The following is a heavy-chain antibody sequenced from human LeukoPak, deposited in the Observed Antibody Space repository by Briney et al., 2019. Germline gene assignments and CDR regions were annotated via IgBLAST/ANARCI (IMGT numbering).Heavy chain of an antibody. J-gene: IGHJ4*02. V-gene: IGHV5-51*01. D-gene: IGHD4/OR15-4a*01. CDR2: IYPGDSDT. CDR3: VRGTGSRGCYDF. Sequence: GESLKISCKGSGYSFTNYWIGWVRQMPGEGLEWLGIIYPGDSDTRYSPSFQGQVIISAGKSISTACLQWNTLKASDTAMYYCVRGTGSRGCYDFWGQGTLVTVSS. CDR1: GYSFTNYW.